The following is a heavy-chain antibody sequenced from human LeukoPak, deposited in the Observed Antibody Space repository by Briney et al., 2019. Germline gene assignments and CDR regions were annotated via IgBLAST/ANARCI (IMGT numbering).Heavy chain of an antibody. CDR3: ARDGKLRYFDPDLYRINWFDP. CDR1: GYTFTSYG. D-gene: IGHD3-9*01. J-gene: IGHJ5*02. V-gene: IGHV1-18*01. CDR2: ISAYNGNT. Sequence: ASVKVSCKASGYTFTSYGISWVRQAPGQGLEWMGWISAYNGNTNYAQKVQDRVTMTTDRSTNTVYMELRSLRSDDTAVYYCARDGKLRYFDPDLYRINWFDPWGQGTLVTVSS.